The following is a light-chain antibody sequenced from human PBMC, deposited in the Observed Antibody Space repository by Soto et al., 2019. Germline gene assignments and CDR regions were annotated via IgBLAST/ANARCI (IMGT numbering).Light chain of an antibody. J-gene: IGLJ3*02. CDR3: QSYDSSLSGWV. Sequence: QSVLTQPPSVSGAPGQRVTISCTGAGSNIGAGYDVHWYQQLPGTAPKLLIYDNNYRPSGVPDRFSGSKSGTSASLAITGLRAEDEADYYCQSYDSSLSGWVFGGGTKVTVL. V-gene: IGLV1-40*01. CDR2: DNN. CDR1: GSNIGAGYD.